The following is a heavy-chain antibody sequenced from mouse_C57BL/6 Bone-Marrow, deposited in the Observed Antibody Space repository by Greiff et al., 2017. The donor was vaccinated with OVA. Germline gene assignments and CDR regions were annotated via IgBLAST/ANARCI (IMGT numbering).Heavy chain of an antibody. CDR1: GYAFSSSW. J-gene: IGHJ2*01. D-gene: IGHD2-9*01. V-gene: IGHV1-82*01. CDR3: ARRTYYVYGFDY. CDR2: IYPGDGDT. Sequence: QVQLPQSGPELVKPGASVKISCKASGYAFSSSWMNWVKQRPGKGLEWIGRIYPGDGDTNYNGQFKGKATLTADKSSSTAYMQLSRLTSYDSAVYFCARRTYYVYGFDYGCHGTTRTFSS.